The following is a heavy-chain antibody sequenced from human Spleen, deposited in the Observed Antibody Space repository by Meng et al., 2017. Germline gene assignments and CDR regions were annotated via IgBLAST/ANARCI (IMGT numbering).Heavy chain of an antibody. CDR2: IYYSGST. Sequence: SETLSLTCTVSGGSISSYYWSWIRQPPGKGLEWIGYIYYSGSTNYHPSLKSRVTISVDTSKNQFSLKLRSVTAADTAIYFCARGGLGAYYYGMDVWGQGTTVTVS. CDR3: ARGGLGAYYYGMDV. J-gene: IGHJ6*02. D-gene: IGHD3-16*01. V-gene: IGHV4-59*01. CDR1: GGSISSYY.